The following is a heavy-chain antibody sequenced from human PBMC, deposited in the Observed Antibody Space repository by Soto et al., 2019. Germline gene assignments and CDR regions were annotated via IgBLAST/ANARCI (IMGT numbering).Heavy chain of an antibody. CDR2: IYYSGST. D-gene: IGHD5-18*01. V-gene: IGHV4-31*03. CDR3: ARYVDTAMVTWFDP. CDR1: GGSIISGGYY. J-gene: IGHJ5*01. Sequence: SETLSLTCTVSGGSIISGGYYWILIRQHPGKGLEWIGYIYYSGSTYYNPSLKSRVTISVDTSKNQFSLKLSSVTAADTAVYYCARYVDTAMVTWFDPWGQGTLVTVSS.